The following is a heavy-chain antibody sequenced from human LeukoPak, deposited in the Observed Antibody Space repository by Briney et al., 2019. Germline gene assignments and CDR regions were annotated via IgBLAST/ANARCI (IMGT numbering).Heavy chain of an antibody. CDR2: INWNGGST. J-gene: IGHJ4*02. V-gene: IGHV3-20*04. D-gene: IGHD2-2*01. Sequence: PGGSLRLSCTASGFTFDDYGMSWVRQAPGKGLEWVSGINWNGGSTGYADSVKGRFTISRDSAKNSLYLQMNSLRAEDTAVYYCAKGIVVVPAAIDYWGQGTLVTVSS. CDR3: AKGIVVVPAAIDY. CDR1: GFTFDDYG.